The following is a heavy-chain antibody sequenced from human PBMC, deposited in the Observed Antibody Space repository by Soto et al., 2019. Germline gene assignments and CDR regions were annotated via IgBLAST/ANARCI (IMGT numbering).Heavy chain of an antibody. V-gene: IGHV3-11*01. CDR3: ARSCSGGSCYQKKAFDI. Sequence: GGSLRLSCAASGFTFGDYYMSWIRQAPGKGLEWVSYISSGGSTTYYGDSVKGRFTISRDNAKNSLHLQMNSLRGEDTAVYYCARSCSGGSCYQKKAFDIWGQGTMVTVS. D-gene: IGHD2-15*01. J-gene: IGHJ3*02. CDR2: ISSGGSTT. CDR1: GFTFGDYY.